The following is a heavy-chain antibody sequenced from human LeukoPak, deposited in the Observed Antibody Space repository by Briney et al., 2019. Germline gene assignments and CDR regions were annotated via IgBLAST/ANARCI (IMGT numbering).Heavy chain of an antibody. V-gene: IGHV3-7*03. CDR1: GFTFNSYW. Sequence: GGSLRLSCAASGFTFNSYWMTWVRQAPGKGLEWVANIKQDGSEKYYVDSVKGRFTISRDNAKNSLYLQMNSLRAEDTAVYYCARAQTNCGGDCYIVDAFDIWGQGTMVTVSS. CDR3: ARAQTNCGGDCYIVDAFDI. D-gene: IGHD2-21*02. J-gene: IGHJ3*02. CDR2: IKQDGSEK.